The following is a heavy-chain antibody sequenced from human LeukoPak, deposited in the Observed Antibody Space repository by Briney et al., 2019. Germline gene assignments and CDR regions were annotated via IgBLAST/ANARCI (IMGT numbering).Heavy chain of an antibody. D-gene: IGHD3-10*01. CDR2: ISYDGSNK. J-gene: IGHJ4*02. CDR1: GFTFSSYA. CDR3: AGEWFGELWTFDY. V-gene: IGHV3-30-3*01. Sequence: GGSLRLSCAASGFTFSSYAMHWVRQAPGKGLEWVAVISYDGSNKYYADSVKGRFTISRDNSKNTLYLQMNSLRAEDTAVYYCAGEWFGELWTFDYWGQGTLVTVSS.